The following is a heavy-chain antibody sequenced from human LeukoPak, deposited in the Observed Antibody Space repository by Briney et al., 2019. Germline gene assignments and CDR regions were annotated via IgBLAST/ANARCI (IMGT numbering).Heavy chain of an antibody. D-gene: IGHD1-26*01. J-gene: IGHJ5*02. Sequence: SETLSLTCTVSGCLVDSYYWHWIRQSPGKGLEWIANIHTSDSNYNPSLKSRVIVSVDTSRNKVSLKVTSVTTADTAVYYCARGFFYSGKYGWLVPWGQGNLVTVSS. CDR3: ARGFFYSGKYGWLVP. CDR2: IHTSDS. V-gene: IGHV4-4*08. CDR1: GCLVDSYY.